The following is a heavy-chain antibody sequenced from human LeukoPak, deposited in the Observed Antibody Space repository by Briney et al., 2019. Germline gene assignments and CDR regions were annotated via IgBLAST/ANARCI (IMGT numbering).Heavy chain of an antibody. CDR2: ISGSGGST. V-gene: IGHV3-23*01. D-gene: IGHD3-10*01. CDR1: GSTFSSYA. Sequence: GGSLRLSCAASGSTFSSYAMSWVRQAPGKGLEWVSAISGSGGSTYYADSVKGRFTISRDNSKNTLYLQMNSLRAEDTAVYYWAKGHGLLWFGEEDYWGQGTLVTVSS. J-gene: IGHJ4*02. CDR3: AKGHGLLWFGEEDY.